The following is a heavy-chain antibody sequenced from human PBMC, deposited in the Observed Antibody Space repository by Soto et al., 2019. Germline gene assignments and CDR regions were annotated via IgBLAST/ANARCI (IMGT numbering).Heavy chain of an antibody. D-gene: IGHD3-3*01. V-gene: IGHV3-23*01. CDR2: ISGSGGST. Sequence: EVQLLESGGGLVQPGGSLRLSCAASGFTFSSYAMSWVRQAPGKGLEWVSAISGSGGSTYYADSVKGRFTISRDNSKNTLYLQMNSLRAEDTAVYYSAKDFPYYDFWSGYAPNPLDYWGQGTLVTVSS. CDR3: AKDFPYYDFWSGYAPNPLDY. CDR1: GFTFSSYA. J-gene: IGHJ4*02.